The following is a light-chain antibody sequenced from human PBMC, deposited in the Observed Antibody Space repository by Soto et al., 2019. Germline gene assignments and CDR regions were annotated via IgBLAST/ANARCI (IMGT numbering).Light chain of an antibody. J-gene: IGKJ3*01. Sequence: EIVLTQSPATLSLSPGERATLSCRASQSVRSYLAWYQQKPGQTPRLLIYDAFNRATGIPARFSGSGSGTDFTLTIRSLEPEDFAVYYCQQRGNWPQTFGPGTKVDI. CDR1: QSVRSY. CDR2: DAF. V-gene: IGKV3-11*01. CDR3: QQRGNWPQT.